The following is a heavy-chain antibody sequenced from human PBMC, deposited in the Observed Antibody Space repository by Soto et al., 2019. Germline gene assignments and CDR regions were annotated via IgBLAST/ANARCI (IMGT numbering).Heavy chain of an antibody. J-gene: IGHJ4*02. CDR3: AQRARTSKT. CDR2: IYWTGMQ. Sequence: QITLKESGPPLVKPTQTLTLTCSFSGFSLTDDGVSGGWVRQPPGKAPEWLALIYWTGMQRYSPSLKDRLTITKDPSKDQVGLTMTNMDPVDTATSSCAQRARTSKTWGQGTLVTVST. CDR1: GFSLTDDGVS. V-gene: IGHV2-5*01.